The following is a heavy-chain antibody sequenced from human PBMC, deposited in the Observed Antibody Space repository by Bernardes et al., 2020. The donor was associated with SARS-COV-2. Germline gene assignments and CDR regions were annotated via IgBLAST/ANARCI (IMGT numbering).Heavy chain of an antibody. CDR1: GFKFNTFS. V-gene: IGHV3-21*06. CDR2: ISSGSTYK. CDR3: ARSLNGSGYFDY. D-gene: IGHD3-10*01. J-gene: IGHJ4*02. Sequence: GGSLRLSRTASGFKFNTFSMIWVRQAPGQGLQWVSSISSGSTYKYYADSVKGRFTTSRDNSQNSMYLHMNSLRVEDTAVYYCARSLNGSGYFDYWGQGTLVTVSS.